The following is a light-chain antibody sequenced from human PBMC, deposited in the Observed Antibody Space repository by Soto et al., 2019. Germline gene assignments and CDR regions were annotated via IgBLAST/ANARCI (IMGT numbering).Light chain of an antibody. CDR3: QQYYSTLIT. CDR1: QSVLHSPNNKNY. J-gene: IGKJ5*01. V-gene: IGKV4-1*01. Sequence: DIVLSQSPASLAVSLGERATINCKSSQSVLHSPNNKNYLAWHQQRPGQPPKLLFHWGSTRGSGVPDRFSASGSGTDFTLTISSLQAEDVAVYYCQQYYSTLITFGQGTRLEIK. CDR2: WGS.